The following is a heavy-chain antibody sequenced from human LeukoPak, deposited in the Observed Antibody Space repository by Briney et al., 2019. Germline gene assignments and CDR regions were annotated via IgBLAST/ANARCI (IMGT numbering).Heavy chain of an antibody. J-gene: IGHJ4*02. CDR1: GFTFSSYA. CDR3: AKDRYYDSSGYSED. Sequence: GGSLRLSCAASGFTFSSYAMSWVRQAPGQGLEWVSGISGSGGSTFYADSVKGRFTISRDNSKNTLYLQMNSLRAEDTAVYYCAKDRYYDSSGYSEDWGQGTLVTVSS. CDR2: ISGSGGST. D-gene: IGHD3-22*01. V-gene: IGHV3-23*01.